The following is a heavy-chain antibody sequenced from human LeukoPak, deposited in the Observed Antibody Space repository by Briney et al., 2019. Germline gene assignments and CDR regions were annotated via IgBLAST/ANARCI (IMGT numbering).Heavy chain of an antibody. CDR3: TRLPQKGVTARPGDY. CDR2: INHSGST. V-gene: IGHV4-34*01. Sequence: NPSETLSLTCAVCGGSFSGYYWSWIRQPPGKGLEWIGEINHSGSTNYNPSLKSRVTISVDTSKNQFSLKLSSVTAADTAVYYCTRLPQKGVTARPGDYWGQGTLVTVSS. CDR1: GGSFSGYY. J-gene: IGHJ4*02. D-gene: IGHD5-18*01.